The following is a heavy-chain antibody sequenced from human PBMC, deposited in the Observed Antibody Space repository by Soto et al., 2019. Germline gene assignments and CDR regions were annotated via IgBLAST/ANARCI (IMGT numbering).Heavy chain of an antibody. J-gene: IGHJ5*02. CDR2: VYHSGIT. D-gene: IGHD6-13*01. Sequence: QVQLQESGPGLVKPSGTLSLTCAVSGEYITSTNWWTWVRQPPGRGLEWIGAVYHSGITNYHPSLKSRVTISVDKSKNQFSLNLSSVTAADTAVYYCARDPGRSSWYNYLDPWGQGALVTVSS. V-gene: IGHV4-4*02. CDR3: ARDPGRSSWYNYLDP. CDR1: GEYITSTNW.